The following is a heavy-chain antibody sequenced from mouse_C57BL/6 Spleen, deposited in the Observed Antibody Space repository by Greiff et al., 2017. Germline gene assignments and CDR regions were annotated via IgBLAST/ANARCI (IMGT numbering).Heavy chain of an antibody. CDR2: IDPDGGDT. D-gene: IGHD1-1*01. CDR3: ALYGSGYWYFEV. Sequence: VQLQQSGAELVKPGASVKLSCTASGFNFKDYYMPWVKQRTEQGLEWIGRIDPDGGDTKYAPKFQGKATITADTSSNTAYLQLSSLTSEDTAVYYCALYGSGYWYFEVWGTETTVTVSS. V-gene: IGHV14-2*01. CDR1: GFNFKDYY. J-gene: IGHJ1*03.